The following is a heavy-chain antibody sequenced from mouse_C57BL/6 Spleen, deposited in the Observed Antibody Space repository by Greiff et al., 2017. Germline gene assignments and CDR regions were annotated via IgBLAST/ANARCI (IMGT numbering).Heavy chain of an antibody. D-gene: IGHD2-1*01. V-gene: IGHV1-64*01. Sequence: QVQLQPPGAELVKPGASVKLSCKASGYTFTSYWMHWVKQRPGQGLEWIGMIHPNSGSTNYNEKFKSKATLTVDKSSSTAYMQLSSLTSEDSAVYYCARLGVYYGNPLAYWGQGTLVTVSA. CDR2: IHPNSGST. J-gene: IGHJ3*01. CDR1: GYTFTSYW. CDR3: ARLGVYYGNPLAY.